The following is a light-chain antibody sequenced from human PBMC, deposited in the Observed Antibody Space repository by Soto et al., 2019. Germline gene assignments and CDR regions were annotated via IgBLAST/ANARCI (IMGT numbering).Light chain of an antibody. CDR2: GAS. V-gene: IGKV3-15*01. CDR3: QQFNTWPRT. Sequence: IVMTQSPATVSASPGERVTLSCRASQSVSGNVAWYQQKPGQPPRLLVYGASTTATDIPARFFGSGSETKFTLTITRLQSEDFGTYYCQQFNTWPRTFGQGTKVDIK. J-gene: IGKJ1*01. CDR1: QSVSGN.